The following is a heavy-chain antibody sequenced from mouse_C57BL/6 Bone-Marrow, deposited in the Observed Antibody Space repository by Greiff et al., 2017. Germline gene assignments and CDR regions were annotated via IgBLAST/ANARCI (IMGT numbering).Heavy chain of an antibody. CDR3: ARYTPDGYYPY. Sequence: DVMLVESGGGLVQPGGSLSLSCAASGFTFTDYYMSWVRQPPGKALEWVGFIRNKANGYTTEYSASVKGRFTISRDNSQNILYLQMNALRAEDSATYYSARYTPDGYYPYWGQGTTLTVSS. CDR1: GFTFTDYY. J-gene: IGHJ2*01. V-gene: IGHV7-3*01. CDR2: IRNKANGYTT. D-gene: IGHD2-3*01.